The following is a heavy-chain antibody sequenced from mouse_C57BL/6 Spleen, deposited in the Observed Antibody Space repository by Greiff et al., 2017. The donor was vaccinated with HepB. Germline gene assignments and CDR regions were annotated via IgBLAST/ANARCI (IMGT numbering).Heavy chain of an antibody. J-gene: IGHJ3*01. D-gene: IGHD1-1*01. V-gene: IGHV1-55*01. Sequence: QVQLQQPGAELVKPGASVKMSCKASGYTFTSYWITWVKQRPGQGLEWIGDIYPGSGSTNYNEKFKSKATLTVDTSSSTAYMQLSSLTSEDSAVYYCARENYYGSSPPWFAYWGQGTLVTVSA. CDR2: IYPGSGST. CDR3: ARENYYGSSPPWFAY. CDR1: GYTFTSYW.